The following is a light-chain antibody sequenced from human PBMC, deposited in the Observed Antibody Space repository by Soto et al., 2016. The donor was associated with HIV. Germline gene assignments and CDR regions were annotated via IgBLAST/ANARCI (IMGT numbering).Light chain of an antibody. CDR1: RNISSW. CDR2: TAS. J-gene: IGKJ2*01. CDR3: QQYNSK. V-gene: IGKV1-5*03. Sequence: DSQMTQSPSTLSASVGDRVSITCRASRNISSWLAWYQQKPGKAPKLLIYTASSLKSGVLSRFSGSGSGTEFTLTISSLQPDDFATYYCQQYNSKFGQGTKVEIK.